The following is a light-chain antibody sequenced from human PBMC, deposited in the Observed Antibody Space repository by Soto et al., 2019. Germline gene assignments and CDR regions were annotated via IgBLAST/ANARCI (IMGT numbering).Light chain of an antibody. CDR1: SFNIGNHG. V-gene: IGLV1-36*01. CDR3: LAWDSSLNGYV. Sequence: QSVLPQPPSVSAAPGQRVTISCSGGSFNIGNHGVNWYLQIPGKPPKVVIYNNEFLSSGVSDRFSGSKSGASASLAISGLQSEDEGDYFCLAWDSSLNGYVLGTGTKVTVL. CDR2: NNE. J-gene: IGLJ1*01.